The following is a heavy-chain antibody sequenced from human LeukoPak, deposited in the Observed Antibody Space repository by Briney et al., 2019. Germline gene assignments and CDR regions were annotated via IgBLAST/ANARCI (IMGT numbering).Heavy chain of an antibody. CDR2: VYSGGIT. CDR1: GFTVSSNS. CDR3: ARDRRFGESPRSVYGMDV. D-gene: IGHD3-10*01. J-gene: IGHJ6*02. Sequence: PGGSLRLSCAASGFTVSSNSMSWVRQAPGKGLEWVSGVYSGGITYYADSVRGRFTVSRHNYKNTLYLQMNSLRAEDTAVYYCARDRRFGESPRSVYGMDVWGQGTTVTVSS. V-gene: IGHV3-53*04.